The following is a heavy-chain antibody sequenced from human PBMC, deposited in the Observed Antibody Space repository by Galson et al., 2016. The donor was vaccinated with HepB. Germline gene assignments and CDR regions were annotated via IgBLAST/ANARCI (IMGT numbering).Heavy chain of an antibody. CDR1: GFTVSSNY. Sequence: SLRLSCAASGFTVSSNYMSWVRQAPGKGLEWVSVIYGGGTTYYADSVKDTFTISRDNSKNTVHLQMTRLRVEDTAVYYCARGNGMDVWGQGTTVTVSS. CDR2: IYGGGTT. CDR3: ARGNGMDV. J-gene: IGHJ6*02. V-gene: IGHV3-66*01.